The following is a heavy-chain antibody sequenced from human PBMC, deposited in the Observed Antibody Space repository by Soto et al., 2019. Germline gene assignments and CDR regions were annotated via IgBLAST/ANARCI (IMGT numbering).Heavy chain of an antibody. Sequence: SETLSLTCTLSGGSISSGDYYLSWIRQLPGKDLEWIAYIYYNGSTYYNPSLKRRVTMSVDTSKNQFSLKLSSVTAVDTAVYYCARNGGGAAAAELYWYFDLWGRGTLVPVSS. D-gene: IGHD6-13*01. CDR1: GGSISSGDYY. CDR2: IYYNGST. CDR3: ARNGGGAAAAELYWYFDL. V-gene: IGHV4-30-4*08. J-gene: IGHJ2*01.